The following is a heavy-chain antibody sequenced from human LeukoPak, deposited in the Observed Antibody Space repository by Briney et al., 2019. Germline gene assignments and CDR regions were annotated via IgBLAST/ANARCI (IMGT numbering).Heavy chain of an antibody. V-gene: IGHV4-39*01. D-gene: IGHD3-22*01. CDR3: ARHYDSSGYYYRTWFDP. CDR2: IYYSGST. Sequence: SETLSLTCTVSGGSISSSSYYWGWIRQPPGKGLEWIGSIYYSGSTYYNPSLKSRVTISVDTSKNQFSLKLSSVTAADTAVYYCARHYDSSGYYYRTWFDPWGQGTLVTVSS. CDR1: GGSISSSSYY. J-gene: IGHJ5*02.